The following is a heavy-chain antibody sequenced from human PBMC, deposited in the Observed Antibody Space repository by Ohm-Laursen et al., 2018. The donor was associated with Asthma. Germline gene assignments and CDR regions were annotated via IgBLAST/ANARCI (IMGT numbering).Heavy chain of an antibody. V-gene: IGHV3-74*01. CDR1: GFTFSTYW. CDR3: TRGGHYGSYFDY. D-gene: IGHD4-17*01. CDR2: VYGDGSNT. Sequence: SLRLSCAASGFTFSTYWMHWVRQAPGKGLAWVSRVYGDGSNTIYADSVKGRFTISRDNAKNTLYLQMNSLRAEDTAVYYCTRGGHYGSYFDYWGQGTLVTVSS. J-gene: IGHJ4*02.